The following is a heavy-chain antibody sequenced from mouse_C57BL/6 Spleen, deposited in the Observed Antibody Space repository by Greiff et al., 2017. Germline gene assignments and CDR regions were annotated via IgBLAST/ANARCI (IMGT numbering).Heavy chain of an antibody. D-gene: IGHD1-1*02. V-gene: IGHV1-69*01. CDR1: GYTFTSYW. Sequence: VQLQQPGAELVMPGASVKLSCKASGYTFTSYWMHWVKQRPGQGLEWIGEIDPSDSYTNYNQKFKGKSTLTVDKSSSTAYMQLSSLTSEDSAVYYCARGGGKAHYYFDYWGQGTTLTVSS. J-gene: IGHJ2*01. CDR2: IDPSDSYT. CDR3: ARGGGKAHYYFDY.